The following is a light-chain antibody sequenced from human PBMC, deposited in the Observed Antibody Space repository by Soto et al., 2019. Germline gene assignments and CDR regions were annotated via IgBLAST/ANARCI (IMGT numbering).Light chain of an antibody. J-gene: IGLJ3*02. CDR1: SSNIGSNA. Sequence: QSVLTQSPSASGTPGQTVTISCSGGSSNIGSNAVTWYQHLPGTAPKLLIHSNNQRPSGVPDRFSGSKSGTSASLAISGLQSEDESYYYCAAWDDSLSGWVFGGGTKLTVL. CDR2: SNN. V-gene: IGLV1-44*01. CDR3: AAWDDSLSGWV.